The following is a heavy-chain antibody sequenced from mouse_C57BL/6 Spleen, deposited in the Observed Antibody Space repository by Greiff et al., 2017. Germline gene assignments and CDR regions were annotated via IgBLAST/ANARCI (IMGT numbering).Heavy chain of an antibody. J-gene: IGHJ3*01. Sequence: EVQLVESGPELVKPGASVKISCKASGYSFTGYYMNWVKQSPEKSLEWIGEINPSTGGTTYNQKFKAKATLTVDKSSSTAYMQLKSLTSEDSAVYYCARSGYYGSSPWFAYWGQGTLVTVSA. CDR2: INPSTGGT. CDR3: ARSGYYGSSPWFAY. CDR1: GYSFTGYY. V-gene: IGHV1-42*01. D-gene: IGHD1-1*01.